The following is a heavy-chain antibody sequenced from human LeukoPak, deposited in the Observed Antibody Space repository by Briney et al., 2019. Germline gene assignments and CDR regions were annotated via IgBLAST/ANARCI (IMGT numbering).Heavy chain of an antibody. CDR1: GGSISSGDYY. V-gene: IGHV4-30-4*08. J-gene: IGHJ5*02. D-gene: IGHD6-6*01. CDR3: ARGIESIAARYWFDP. CDR2: IYYSGST. Sequence: SETLSLTCTVSGGSISSGDYYWSWIRQPPGKGLEWIGYIYYSGSTYYNPSLKSRVTISVDTSKNQFSLKLSSVTAADTAVYYCARGIESIAARYWFDPWGQGTLVTVSS.